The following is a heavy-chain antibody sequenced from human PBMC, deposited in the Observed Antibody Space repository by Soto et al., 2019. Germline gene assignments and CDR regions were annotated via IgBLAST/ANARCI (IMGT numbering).Heavy chain of an antibody. J-gene: IGHJ6*02. Sequence: QVQLVQSEAEVKKPGSSAKVSCKASGGTFSSYAISWVRQAPGQGLEWMGGIIPVFGISNSAQKFKDRVTITADEVTSTAYMVLSSLRSEDTAADYCATGLLIVAAMVSYYYYNMDVWGQGTTVTVSS. D-gene: IGHD5-12*01. CDR1: GGTFSSYA. CDR2: IIPVFGIS. CDR3: ATGLLIVAAMVSYYYYNMDV. V-gene: IGHV1-69*01.